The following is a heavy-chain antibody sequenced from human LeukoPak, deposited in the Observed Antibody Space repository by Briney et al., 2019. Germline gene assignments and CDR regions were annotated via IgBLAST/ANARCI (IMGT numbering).Heavy chain of an antibody. J-gene: IGHJ5*02. Sequence: SETLSLTCAVYGGSFSGYYWSWIRQPPGKGLEWIGEINHSGSTNYNPSLKSRVTISVDTSKNQFSLKLSSVTAADTAVYYCARSPPRYCSGGSCYSGNNWFDPWGQETLVTVSS. CDR2: INHSGST. D-gene: IGHD2-15*01. V-gene: IGHV4-34*01. CDR3: ARSPPRYCSGGSCYSGNNWFDP. CDR1: GGSFSGYY.